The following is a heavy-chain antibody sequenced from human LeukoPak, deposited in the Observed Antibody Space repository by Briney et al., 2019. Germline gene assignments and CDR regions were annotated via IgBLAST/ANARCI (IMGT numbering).Heavy chain of an antibody. CDR1: GFTFSSYA. D-gene: IGHD3-10*01. CDR2: ISYDGSNK. Sequence: GGSLRLSCAASGFTFSSYAMHWVRQAPGKGLEWVAVISYDGSNKYYADSVKGRFTISRDNSKNTLYLQMNSLRAEDTAVYYCAREGSGSQGGSDHYYYYYYMDVGGKGTTVTVSS. V-gene: IGHV3-30*04. CDR3: AREGSGSQGGSDHYYYYYYMDV. J-gene: IGHJ6*03.